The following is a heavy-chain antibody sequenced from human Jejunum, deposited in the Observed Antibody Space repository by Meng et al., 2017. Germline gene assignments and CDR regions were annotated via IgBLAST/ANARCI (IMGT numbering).Heavy chain of an antibody. D-gene: IGHD3-10*01. V-gene: IGHV4-4*07. Sequence: SETLSLTCTVSGGSIGRYYWSWIRQPAGKGLECIGRIYDGGSTNFNPSLKSRVTMSVDTSKNQFSLRLTSVTAADTAVYYCARGGSGNPPTYFYGMDVWGQGTTVTVSS. J-gene: IGHJ6*02. CDR3: ARGGSGNPPTYFYGMDV. CDR2: IYDGGST. CDR1: GGSIGRYY.